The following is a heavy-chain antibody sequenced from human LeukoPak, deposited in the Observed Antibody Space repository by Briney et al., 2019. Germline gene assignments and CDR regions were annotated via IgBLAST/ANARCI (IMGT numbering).Heavy chain of an antibody. J-gene: IGHJ6*02. CDR1: GGSVSSSSHY. CDR2: LYYSGSS. V-gene: IGHV4-39*01. Sequence: KASEALSLTCSVSGGSVSSSSHYWGWIRQPPGKGLEWIGSLYYSGSSYYSPSLKSRVTMSVDTSKNQFSLKLSSVNAADTAVYYCAKHLSGPLYYYYYGMDIWGQGTTVTVSS. CDR3: AKHLSGPLYYYYYGMDI. D-gene: IGHD5-12*01.